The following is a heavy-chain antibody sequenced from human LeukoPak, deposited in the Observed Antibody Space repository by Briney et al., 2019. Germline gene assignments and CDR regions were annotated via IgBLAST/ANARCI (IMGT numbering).Heavy chain of an antibody. Sequence: GESLKISCTGSGYTFTNYWIGWVRQMPGKGLEWMGIIYPADSDTKYRPSFQGQVTVSADKSITTAYLQWSSLEASDTAIYYCARGNYASGNCYNVAFDYWGQGTLVTVSS. CDR3: ARGNYASGNCYNVAFDY. CDR1: GYTFTNYW. V-gene: IGHV5-51*01. CDR2: IYPADSDT. D-gene: IGHD3-10*01. J-gene: IGHJ4*02.